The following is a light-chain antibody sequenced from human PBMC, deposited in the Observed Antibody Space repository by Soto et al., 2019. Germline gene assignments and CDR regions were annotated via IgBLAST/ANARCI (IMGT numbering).Light chain of an antibody. CDR2: GAS. Sequence: EIVMTQSPATLSVSLGGRATLSCRASQSVSTNLAWYQQKPGQAPRLLIYGASTRATGIPARFSGSGSGTEFTLTISSLQSEDFAVYYCQQYSNWPPDTFGQGTRLEIK. J-gene: IGKJ5*01. V-gene: IGKV3-15*01. CDR1: QSVSTN. CDR3: QQYSNWPPDT.